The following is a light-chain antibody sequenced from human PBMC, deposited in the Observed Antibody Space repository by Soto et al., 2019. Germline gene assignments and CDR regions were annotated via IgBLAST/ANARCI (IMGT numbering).Light chain of an antibody. Sequence: DIQMTQSPSSLSASVGDRVTITCRASQSISSYLHWYQQKPGKAPKLLIYAASSLQSGVPSRFSGSGSGTDFTLTISSLQPEDFATYYCQQSYSTPMYTFGQGTKVDIK. CDR1: QSISSY. V-gene: IGKV1-39*01. J-gene: IGKJ2*01. CDR3: QQSYSTPMYT. CDR2: AAS.